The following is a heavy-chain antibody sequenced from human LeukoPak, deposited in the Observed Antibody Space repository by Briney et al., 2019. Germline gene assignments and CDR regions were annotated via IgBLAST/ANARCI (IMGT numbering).Heavy chain of an antibody. CDR2: INAYSGAT. CDR1: GYTFTGYF. D-gene: IGHD6-19*01. V-gene: IGHV1-2*02. J-gene: IGHJ4*02. CDR3: AREDESGWRRFDY. Sequence: ASVKVSCKASGYTFTGYFLHWVRQAPGQGLEWMGNINAYSGATNYAQNFQGGVTMTRDTSISTAYMELNSLRSDDTAVYYCAREDESGWRRFDYWGQGTLVTVSS.